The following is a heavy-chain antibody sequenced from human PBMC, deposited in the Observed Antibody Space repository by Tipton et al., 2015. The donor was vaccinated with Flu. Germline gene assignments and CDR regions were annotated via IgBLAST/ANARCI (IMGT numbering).Heavy chain of an antibody. CDR2: IYTSGST. D-gene: IGHD6-13*01. V-gene: IGHV4-4*07. CDR1: GGAISSYY. J-gene: IGHJ2*01. CDR3: ASSARIAAGYWYFDL. Sequence: TLSLTCTVSGGAISSYYWSWIRQPAGKGLEWIGRIYTSGSTNYNPSLKSRVTMSVDTSKNQFSLKLSSVTAADTAVYYCASSARIAAGYWYFDLWGRGPLVTVSS.